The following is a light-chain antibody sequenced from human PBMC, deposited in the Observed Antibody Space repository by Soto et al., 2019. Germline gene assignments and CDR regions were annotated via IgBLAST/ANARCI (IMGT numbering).Light chain of an antibody. J-gene: IGKJ5*01. CDR2: GAS. CDR3: QQYGSSPIT. V-gene: IGKV3-20*01. CDR1: QTVSSAY. Sequence: DTVLTQSPGTLSLSPGERATLSCRASQTVSSAYLAWFQQKPGQAPRLLIYGASTRATGIPPRFSGSGSGTDFTLTISRLEPEDFAVYCCQQYGSSPITFGQGTRLEIK.